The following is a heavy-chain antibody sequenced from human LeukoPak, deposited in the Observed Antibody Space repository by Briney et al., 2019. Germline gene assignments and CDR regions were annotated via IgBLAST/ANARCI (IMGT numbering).Heavy chain of an antibody. CDR3: ARDYYDFWSGYTYADYYYYMDV. V-gene: IGHV1-18*01. Sequence: GAPVKVSYKASGYTFNSYGISWVRQAPGQGLEWMGWISAYNGNTNYAQKLQGRVTMTTDTSTSTAYMELRSLRSDDTAVYYCARDYYDFWSGYTYADYYYYMDVWGKGTTVTVSS. D-gene: IGHD3-3*01. J-gene: IGHJ6*03. CDR1: GYTFNSYG. CDR2: ISAYNGNT.